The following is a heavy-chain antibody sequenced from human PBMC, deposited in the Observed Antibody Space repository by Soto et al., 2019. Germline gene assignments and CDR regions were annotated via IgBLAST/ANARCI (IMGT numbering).Heavy chain of an antibody. CDR1: GYTFTSYG. J-gene: IGHJ6*02. CDR2: ISAYNGNT. V-gene: IGHV1-18*01. Sequence: QVQLVQSGAEVKKPGASVKVSCKASGYTFTSYGISWVRQAPGQGLEWMGWISAYNGNTNYAQKLQGRVTMTTDTSTSTAYMELRSLRSDDTAVYYWARDRSRPYYDFWSGYYKDYYYYGMDVWGQGTTVTVSS. CDR3: ARDRSRPYYDFWSGYYKDYYYYGMDV. D-gene: IGHD3-3*01.